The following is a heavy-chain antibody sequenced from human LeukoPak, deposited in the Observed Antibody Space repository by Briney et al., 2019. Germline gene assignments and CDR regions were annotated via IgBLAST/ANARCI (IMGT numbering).Heavy chain of an antibody. CDR2: IRFDTNNG. J-gene: IGHJ4*02. D-gene: IGHD3-10*01. CDR3: AKPNYYDSGGCYSLVDY. CDR1: GFTFSSSG. V-gene: IGHV3-30*02. Sequence: GGSLRLSCAASGFTFSSSGMHWVRQAPGKGLEWVTFIRFDTNNGYYADSVKGRFTISRDNSKNTVYLQMNSLRAEDTAVYYCAKPNYYDSGGCYSLVDYWGQGTLVTVSS.